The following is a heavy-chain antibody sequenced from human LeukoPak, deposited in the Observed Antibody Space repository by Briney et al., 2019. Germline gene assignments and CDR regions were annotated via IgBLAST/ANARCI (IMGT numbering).Heavy chain of an antibody. D-gene: IGHD1-26*01. CDR2: ISSRSYI. J-gene: IGHJ4*02. CDR1: GFTFSSYN. Sequence: PGGSLRLSCAASGFTFSSYNMNWVRQAPGKGLEWVSSISSRSYIYYADSLKGRFTISRDNAKNSLYLQMNSLRAEDTAVYYCARASRWGIVGASWGDYWGQGTLVTVSS. V-gene: IGHV3-21*01. CDR3: ARASRWGIVGASWGDY.